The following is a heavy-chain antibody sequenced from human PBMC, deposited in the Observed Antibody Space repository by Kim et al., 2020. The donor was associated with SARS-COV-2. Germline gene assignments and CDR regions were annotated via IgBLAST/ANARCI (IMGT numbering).Heavy chain of an antibody. CDR3: ARDRSCSSTSCYGMSAYYYGMDV. V-gene: IGHV1-69*13. D-gene: IGHD2-2*01. CDR1: GGTFSSYA. Sequence: SVKVSCKASGGTFSSYAISWVRQAPGQGLEWMGGIIPIFDTANYAQKFQGRVTITADESTSTAYMELSSLRSEDTAVYYCARDRSCSSTSCYGMSAYYYGMDVWGQGTTVTVSS. CDR2: IIPIFDTA. J-gene: IGHJ6*02.